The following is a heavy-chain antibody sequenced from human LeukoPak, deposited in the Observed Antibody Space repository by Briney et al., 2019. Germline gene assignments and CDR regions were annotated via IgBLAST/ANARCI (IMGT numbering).Heavy chain of an antibody. V-gene: IGHV6-1*01. CDR1: GDSVSSNSAA. D-gene: IGHD1-26*01. J-gene: IGHJ5*02. Sequence: SQTLSLTCAISGDSVSSNSAAWNWIRQSPSRGLEWLGRTYYRSKWYTDYAVSVKSRITLNPDTSKNQFSLQLNSVTPEDMAVYFCAREGEVGTTWSWFDPWGQGTLVTVSS. CDR2: TYYRSKWYT. CDR3: AREGEVGTTWSWFDP.